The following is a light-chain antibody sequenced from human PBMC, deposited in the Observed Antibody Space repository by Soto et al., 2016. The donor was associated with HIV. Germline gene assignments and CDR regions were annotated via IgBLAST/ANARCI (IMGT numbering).Light chain of an antibody. CDR1: KLGDEY. Sequence: SYELSQPPSVSVSPGQTASITCSGDKLGDEYVAWYQQKPDQSPVLVIYQDSKRPSGIPERFSGSNSGNXATLTISGTQAMDEADYYCQAWDRIYVFGTGTKVTV. CDR3: QAWDRIYV. V-gene: IGLV3-1*01. J-gene: IGLJ1*01. CDR2: QDS.